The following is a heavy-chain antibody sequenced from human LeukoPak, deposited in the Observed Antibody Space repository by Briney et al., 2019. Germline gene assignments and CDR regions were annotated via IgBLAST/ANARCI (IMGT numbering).Heavy chain of an antibody. CDR3: ARWGRPNFDY. CDR1: GCSIRGYS. D-gene: IGHD7-27*01. V-gene: IGHV4-59*01. J-gene: IGHJ4*02. Sequence: SETLSLTCTVSGCSIRGYSWSWLRQPPGKGLEWIGYISDSGSAYYNPSLKTRITISLDTPKSQFSLRLRSATAADTAVYFCARWGRPNFDYWGQGTLVTVSS. CDR2: ISDSGSA.